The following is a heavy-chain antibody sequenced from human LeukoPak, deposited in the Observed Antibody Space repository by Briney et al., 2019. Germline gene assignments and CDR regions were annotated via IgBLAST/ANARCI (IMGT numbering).Heavy chain of an antibody. D-gene: IGHD3-22*01. CDR1: GGSISSGGYS. CDR2: IYHSGST. J-gene: IGHJ3*02. Sequence: PSQTLSLTCAVSGGSISSGGYSWSWIRQPPGKGLEWIGYIYHSGSTYYNPSLKSRVTISVDRSKNQFSLKLSSVTAADTAVYYCARGGRITMISRAFDIWGQGTMVTVSS. V-gene: IGHV4-30-2*01. CDR3: ARGGRITMISRAFDI.